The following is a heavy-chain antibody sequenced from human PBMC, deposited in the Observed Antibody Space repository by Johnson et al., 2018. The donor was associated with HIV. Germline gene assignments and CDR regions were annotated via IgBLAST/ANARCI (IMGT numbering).Heavy chain of an antibody. D-gene: IGHD5-24*01. J-gene: IGHJ3*01. CDR2: INSGGGT. CDR1: GFIFSNYG. Sequence: QEQLVESGGGVVQPGKSLRLSCAASGFIFSNYGIHWVRQAPGKGLEWVAVINSGGGTYYADSVTGRFTISRDNSKNTLYLQMNSLRAEDTAVYFCARGCRDGYTCDAFDVWGQGTRVTVSS. CDR3: ARGCRDGYTCDAFDV. V-gene: IGHV3-NL1*01.